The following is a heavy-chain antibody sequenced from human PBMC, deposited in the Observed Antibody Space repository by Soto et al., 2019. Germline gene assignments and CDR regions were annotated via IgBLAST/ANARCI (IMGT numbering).Heavy chain of an antibody. D-gene: IGHD6-6*01. CDR2: INHSGST. V-gene: IGHV4-34*01. Sequence: SETLSLTCAVYGGSFSGYYWSWIRQPPGKGLEWIGEINHSGSTNYNPSLKSRVTISVDTSKNQFSLKLSSVTAADTAVYYCARIAARLGDYYYYYMDVWGTGTTVS. CDR3: ARIAARLGDYYYYYMDV. J-gene: IGHJ6*03. CDR1: GGSFSGYY.